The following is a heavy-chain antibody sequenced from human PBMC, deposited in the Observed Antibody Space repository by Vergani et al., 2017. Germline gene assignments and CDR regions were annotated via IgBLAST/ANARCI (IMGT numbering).Heavy chain of an antibody. CDR3: ARHTTYTDS. CDR1: EYSFGNYW. V-gene: IGHV5-51*01. CDR2: IYPVDSDT. J-gene: IGHJ4*02. Sequence: EVELVQSGPEMRKPGESLKISCKGSEYSFGNYWIGWVRQMPGKGLEWMGIIYPVDSDTRYSPSFQGQVTISADKSIRTAFLQWDSLKASDTALYYCARHTTYTDSWGQGTLVTVSS. D-gene: IGHD1-1*01.